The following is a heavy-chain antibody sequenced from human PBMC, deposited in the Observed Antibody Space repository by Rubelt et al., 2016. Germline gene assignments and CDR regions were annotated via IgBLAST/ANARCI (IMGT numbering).Heavy chain of an antibody. D-gene: IGHD6-19*01. V-gene: IGHV3-30*02. CDR1: GFTFSSYG. Sequence: QVQLVESGGGVVQPGGSLRLSCAASGFTFSSYGMSWVRQAPGKGLEWVTFIRFDGSNPYHADSVKGRFTISRDNARNTFYMQMKIRREEDTAGYYCAKGLGSGWGLDYWGQGTLVTVSS. J-gene: IGHJ4*02. CDR3: AKGLGSGWGLDY. CDR2: IRFDGSNP.